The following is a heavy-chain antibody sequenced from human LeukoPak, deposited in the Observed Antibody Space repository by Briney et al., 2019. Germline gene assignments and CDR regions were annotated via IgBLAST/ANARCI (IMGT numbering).Heavy chain of an antibody. V-gene: IGHV1-69*05. CDR3: AREDAPYSSSWYY. J-gene: IGHJ4*02. D-gene: IGHD6-13*01. CDR2: IIPIFGTA. Sequence: ASVKVSCKXSGGTFSSYAISWVRQAPGQGLEWMGRIIPIFGTANYAQKFQGRVKITTDESTSTAYMELSSLRSEDTAVYYCAREDAPYSSSWYYWGQGTLVTVSS. CDR1: GGTFSSYA.